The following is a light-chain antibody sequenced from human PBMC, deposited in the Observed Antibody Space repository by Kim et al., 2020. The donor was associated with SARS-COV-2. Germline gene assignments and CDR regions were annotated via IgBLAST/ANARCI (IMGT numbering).Light chain of an antibody. CDR3: SSYTSSSTPYV. V-gene: IGLV2-14*01. CDR1: SSDVGGYNY. CDR2: DVS. J-gene: IGLJ1*01. Sequence: QSALTQPASVSGSPGQSFTISCTGTSSDVGGYNYVSWYQQHPGKAPKLMIYDVSKRPSGVSNRFSGSKSGNTASLTISGLQAGDEADYYCSSYTSSSTPYVFGTGTKVTV.